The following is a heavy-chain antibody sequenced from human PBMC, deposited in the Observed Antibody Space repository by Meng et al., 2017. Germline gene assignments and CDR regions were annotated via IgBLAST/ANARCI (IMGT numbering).Heavy chain of an antibody. CDR1: GYTFTSYG. CDR2: ISAYNGNT. D-gene: IGHD7-27*01. CDR3: ARVGLKLGPSRGSWYFDL. Sequence: QFQLVKSGAEVKKPGPSVKVSCKASGYTFTSYGISWVRQAPGQGLEWMGWISAYNGNTNYAQKLQGRVTMTTDTSTSTAYMELRSLRSDDTAVYYCARVGLKLGPSRGSWYFDLWGRGTLVTVSS. V-gene: IGHV1-18*01. J-gene: IGHJ2*01.